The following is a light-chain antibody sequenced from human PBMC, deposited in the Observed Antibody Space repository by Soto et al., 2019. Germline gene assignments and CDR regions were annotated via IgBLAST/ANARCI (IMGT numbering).Light chain of an antibody. V-gene: IGKV3-15*01. Sequence: EIVMTQSPATLSVSPRERATLSCRASQSVSSNLAWYQQKPGQAPRLLIYGASTRATGIPARFSGRGSGTEFTLTISSLQSEDFAVYYCQQYNNWPPWTFGQGTKVDIK. CDR1: QSVSSN. CDR2: GAS. CDR3: QQYNNWPPWT. J-gene: IGKJ1*01.